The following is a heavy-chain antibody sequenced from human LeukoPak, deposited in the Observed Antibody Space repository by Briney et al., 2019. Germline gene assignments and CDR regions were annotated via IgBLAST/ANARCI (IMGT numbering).Heavy chain of an antibody. CDR1: GFTFSSYW. CDR3: ARGSSGYYIGYFDY. CDR2: MNQDGSKL. J-gene: IGHJ4*02. D-gene: IGHD3-22*01. Sequence: GGSLRLSCAASGFTFSSYWMTWVRQAPGKGLEWVANMNQDGSKLYYVDSLKGRFTISRDNAKNSLYLQMNGLRAEDTAVYYCARGSSGYYIGYFDYWGQGTLVTVSS. V-gene: IGHV3-7*01.